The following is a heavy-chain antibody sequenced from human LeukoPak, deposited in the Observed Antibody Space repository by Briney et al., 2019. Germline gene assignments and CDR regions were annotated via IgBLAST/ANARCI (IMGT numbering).Heavy chain of an antibody. J-gene: IGHJ4*02. Sequence: PSETLSLTCTVSGGSISSHYWSWIRQPPGEGLEWIGYIYYSGITNYNPSLKSRVTISVDTSKNQFSLKLSSVTAADTAVYYCARRTSGWYYFDYWGQGTLVTVAS. CDR3: ARRTSGWYYFDY. CDR1: GGSISSHY. CDR2: IYYSGIT. V-gene: IGHV4-59*08. D-gene: IGHD6-19*01.